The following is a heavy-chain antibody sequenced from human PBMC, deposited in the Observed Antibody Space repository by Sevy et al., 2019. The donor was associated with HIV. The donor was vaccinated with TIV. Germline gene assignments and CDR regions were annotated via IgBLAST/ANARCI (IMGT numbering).Heavy chain of an antibody. CDR3: ARDGYIVERGAFDI. V-gene: IGHV6-1*01. CDR1: GDSVSSNSAA. CDR2: TYYRSKWYN. J-gene: IGHJ3*02. D-gene: IGHD5-12*01. Sequence: KQSQTLSLTCAISGDSVSSNSAAWNWIRQSPSRGLEWLGRTYYRSKWYNDYAVSVKSRITINPDTSKNQFSLQLNSVTPEDTAVSYCARDGYIVERGAFDIWGQGTMVTVSS.